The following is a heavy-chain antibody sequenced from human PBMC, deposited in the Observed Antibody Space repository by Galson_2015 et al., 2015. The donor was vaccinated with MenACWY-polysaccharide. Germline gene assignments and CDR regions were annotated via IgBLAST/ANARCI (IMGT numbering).Heavy chain of an antibody. CDR2: IRSDGSTT. Sequence: SLRLSCAASGFTFSNYWMHWVRQAPGEGLVWVSRIRSDGSTTDNADSVKGRFIISRDNAKNTLYLEMNSLRAEDTAVYYCARGNYYAMEVWGQGTTVTV. J-gene: IGHJ6*02. CDR3: ARGNYYAMEV. V-gene: IGHV3-74*01. CDR1: GFTFSNYW.